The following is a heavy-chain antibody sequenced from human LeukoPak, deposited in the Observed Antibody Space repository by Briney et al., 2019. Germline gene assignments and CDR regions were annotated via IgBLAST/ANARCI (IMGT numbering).Heavy chain of an antibody. CDR2: INPNSGGT. Sequence: ASVKVSCKASGYTFTGYYMHWVRQAPGQGLEWMGRINPNSGGTNYAQKFQGRVTMTRGTSISTAYMELSRLRSDDTAVYYCARDGPRTGTPHRVFCMDVWGKGTTVTVSS. D-gene: IGHD1-1*01. CDR1: GYTFTGYY. J-gene: IGHJ6*03. CDR3: ARDGPRTGTPHRVFCMDV. V-gene: IGHV1-2*06.